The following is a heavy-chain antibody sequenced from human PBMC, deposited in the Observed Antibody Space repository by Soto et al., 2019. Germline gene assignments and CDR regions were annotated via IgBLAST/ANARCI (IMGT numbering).Heavy chain of an antibody. CDR3: VKDESINWYSGHFRH. V-gene: IGHV3-9*01. Sequence: AQLVESGGGLVQPGRSLRLSCTASGFNFDDYVMHWVRQAPGKGLEWVSGISWSSVNVYYADSLKGRFTISRDNSANSLFLQIDSPRSDDTALYFCVKDESINWYSGHFRHWGQGTLVTVSS. D-gene: IGHD6-13*01. CDR2: ISWSSVNV. J-gene: IGHJ1*01. CDR1: GFNFDDYV.